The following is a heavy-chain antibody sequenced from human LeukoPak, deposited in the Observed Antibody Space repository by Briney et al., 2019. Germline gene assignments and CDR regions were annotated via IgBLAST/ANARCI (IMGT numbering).Heavy chain of an antibody. CDR1: GGSINNYY. V-gene: IGHV4-4*07. CDR2: IYTRGST. CDR3: ARAAAGNLGHYYYMDV. Sequence: SSETLSLTCTVSGGSINNYYWSWIRQPAGKGLEWIGRIYTRGSTNYNPSLKSRVTMSVDTSKNQFSLKLSSVTAADTAVYYCARAAAGNLGHYYYMDVWGKGTTVTVSS. J-gene: IGHJ6*03. D-gene: IGHD6-13*01.